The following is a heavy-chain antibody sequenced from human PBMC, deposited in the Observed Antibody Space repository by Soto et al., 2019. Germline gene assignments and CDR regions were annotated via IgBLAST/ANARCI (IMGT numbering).Heavy chain of an antibody. CDR1: GFTFDDYA. Sequence: EVRLVESGGGLVQPGRSLRLSCAASGFTFDDYAMHWVRQAPGKGLEWVSGISWNSGSIGYADSVKGRFTISRDNAKNSLYLQMNSLRAEDTALYYCAKDLGAYYYYGMDVWGQGTTVTVSS. CDR2: ISWNSGSI. J-gene: IGHJ6*02. V-gene: IGHV3-9*01. CDR3: AKDLGAYYYYGMDV.